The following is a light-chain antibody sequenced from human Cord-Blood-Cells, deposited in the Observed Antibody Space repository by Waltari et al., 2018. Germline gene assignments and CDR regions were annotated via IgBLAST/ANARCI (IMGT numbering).Light chain of an antibody. J-gene: IGKJ3*01. CDR2: DAS. V-gene: IGKV1-33*01. CDR3: QQYDKRPFT. Sequence: DIQITQSPSSLSASVADRVTLPFQASQNISNYLNWYQQKPGKATKLLIYDASYLETGVPARFSGSGSGTYFTFTISSLQAEDIATYYGQQYDKRPFTFGPGTKVDIK. CDR1: QNISNY.